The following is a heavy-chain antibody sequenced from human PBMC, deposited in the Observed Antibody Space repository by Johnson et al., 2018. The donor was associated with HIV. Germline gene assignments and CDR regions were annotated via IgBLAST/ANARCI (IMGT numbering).Heavy chain of an antibody. D-gene: IGHD3-22*01. CDR1: GFTFDDYA. CDR3: ATYYDNSGYTLWGNAFDI. J-gene: IGHJ3*02. Sequence: VQLVESGGGVVQPGGSLRLSCAASGFTFDDYAMHWVRQAPGKGLEWVSGISWNSGSIGYADSVKGRFTISRDNAKNSLYLQMNSLRAEDTAVYYCATYYDNSGYTLWGNAFDIWGQGTMVTVSS. CDR2: ISWNSGSI. V-gene: IGHV3-9*01.